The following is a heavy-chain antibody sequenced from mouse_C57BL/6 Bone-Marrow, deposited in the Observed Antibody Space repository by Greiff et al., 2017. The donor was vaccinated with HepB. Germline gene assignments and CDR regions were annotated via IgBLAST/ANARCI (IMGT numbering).Heavy chain of an antibody. CDR3: ARPFSNPFPY. V-gene: IGHV1-4*01. CDR2: INPSSGYT. J-gene: IGHJ2*01. D-gene: IGHD2-5*01. Sequence: QVQLQQSGAELARPGASVKMSCKASGYTFTSYTMHWVKQRPGQGLEWIGYINPSSGYTKYNQKFKDKATLTADKSSSTAYMQLSSLTSDDSEVYYRARPFSNPFPYCGQGTTLTVSS. CDR1: GYTFTSYT.